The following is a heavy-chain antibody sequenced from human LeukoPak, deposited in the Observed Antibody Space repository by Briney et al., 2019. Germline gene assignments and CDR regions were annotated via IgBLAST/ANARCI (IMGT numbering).Heavy chain of an antibody. CDR1: GFTFSSYG. Sequence: LRLSCAASGFTFSSYGMHWVRQPPGKGLEWIGEINHSGSTNYNPSLKSRVTISVDTSKNQFSLKLSSVTAADTAVYYCARASVSGYYRPAEYFQHWGQDTLVTVSS. V-gene: IGHV4-34*01. D-gene: IGHD3-22*01. CDR3: ARASVSGYYRPAEYFQH. J-gene: IGHJ1*01. CDR2: INHSGST.